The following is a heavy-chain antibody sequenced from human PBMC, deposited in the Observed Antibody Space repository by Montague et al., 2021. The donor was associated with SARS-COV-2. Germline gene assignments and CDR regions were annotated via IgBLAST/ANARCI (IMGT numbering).Heavy chain of an antibody. J-gene: IGHJ2*01. CDR1: GFAFNNFA. CDR3: AKQTGAGAIVYWYFDL. CDR2: IFGSGAGT. D-gene: IGHD6-25*01. Sequence: SLRLSCAASGFAFNNFAMTWVRQLPGKGLEWVSSIFGSGAGTYYADSVKGRFTISRDNSWNTVYLQMNSLRAEDTAKYYCAKQTGAGAIVYWYFDLWGRGTVVSVSS. V-gene: IGHV3-23*01.